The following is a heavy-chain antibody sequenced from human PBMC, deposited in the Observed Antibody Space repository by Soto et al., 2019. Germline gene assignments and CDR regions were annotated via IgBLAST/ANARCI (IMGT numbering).Heavy chain of an antibody. J-gene: IGHJ6*01. Sequence: HPGGSLRLSCAASGFTFSSYGMHWVRQAPGKGLEWVAVIWYDGNNKYYADSVKGRFTISRDNSKNTLYLQMNSLRAEDTAVYYCAKIPTAMVAYYCYGMDVWRRGTTVTVSS. D-gene: IGHD5-18*01. CDR3: AKIPTAMVAYYCYGMDV. CDR2: IWYDGNNK. V-gene: IGHV3-33*06. CDR1: GFTFSSYG.